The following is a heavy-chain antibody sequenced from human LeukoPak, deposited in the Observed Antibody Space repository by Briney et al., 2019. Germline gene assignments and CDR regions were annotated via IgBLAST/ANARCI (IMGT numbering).Heavy chain of an antibody. CDR2: IYSDNT. CDR3: AGSGSLRYYFDY. J-gene: IGHJ4*02. Sequence: GGSLRLSCTVSGFTVSSNSMSWVRQAPGKGLEWVSFIYSDNTHYSDSVKGRFTISRDNSKNTLYLQMNSLRAEDTAVYYCAGSGSLRYYFDYWGQGTLVTVSS. CDR1: GFTVSSNS. D-gene: IGHD5-12*01. V-gene: IGHV3-53*01.